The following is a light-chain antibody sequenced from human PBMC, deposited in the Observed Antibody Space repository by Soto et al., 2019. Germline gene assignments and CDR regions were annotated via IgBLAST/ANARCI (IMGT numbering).Light chain of an antibody. J-gene: IGLJ1*01. Sequence: QSVLTQPASVSGSPGQSITISCTGTSSDVGGSNYVSWYQQHPGKAPKLMIYEVSDRPPGVSNRFSGSKSGNTASLTISGLQADDEADYYCSSYTSTTTPYVFGTGTKVTVL. CDR2: EVS. CDR1: SSDVGGSNY. V-gene: IGLV2-14*01. CDR3: SSYTSTTTPYV.